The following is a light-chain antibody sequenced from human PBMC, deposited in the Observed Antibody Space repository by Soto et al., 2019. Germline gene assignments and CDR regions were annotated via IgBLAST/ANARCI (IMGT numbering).Light chain of an antibody. CDR1: SSNIGAGYD. Sequence: QPVLTQPPSVSGAPGQRVTISCTGSSSNIGAGYDVHWYQQLPGTAPKLLIYGNSNRPSGVPDRFSGSKSGNTASLTISGLQAEDEAYYYCSSYTTSTSFILFGGGTQLTVL. CDR2: GNS. CDR3: SSYTTSTSFIL. V-gene: IGLV1-40*01. J-gene: IGLJ2*01.